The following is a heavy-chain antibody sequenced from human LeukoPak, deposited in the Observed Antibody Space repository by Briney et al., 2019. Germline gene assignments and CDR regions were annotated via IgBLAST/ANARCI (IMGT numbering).Heavy chain of an antibody. CDR1: GFTFSSYA. V-gene: IGHV3-30-3*01. CDR3: ARDRFG. Sequence: PGGSLRLSCAASGFTFSSYAMHWVRQAPGKGLEWVAVISYDGSNKYYADSVKGRFTISRDNSKNTLYLQMNSLRAEDTAVYYCARDRFGWGQGTLVTVSS. CDR2: ISYDGSNK. D-gene: IGHD3-3*01. J-gene: IGHJ4*02.